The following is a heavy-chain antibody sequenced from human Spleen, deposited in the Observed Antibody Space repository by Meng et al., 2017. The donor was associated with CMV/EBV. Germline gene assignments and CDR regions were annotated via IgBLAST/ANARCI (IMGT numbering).Heavy chain of an antibody. CDR1: GLTFSSYA. Sequence: GESLKISCAASGLTFSSYAMHWVRQAPGKGLEWVTIISYDGTTQYYADSVKGRFTISRDNSKNTVYLQMNSLRAEDTAVYYCARGGCSTTCFSYWGQGTLVTVSS. CDR2: ISYDGTTQ. D-gene: IGHD2-2*01. CDR3: ARGGCSTTCFSY. V-gene: IGHV3-30-3*01. J-gene: IGHJ4*02.